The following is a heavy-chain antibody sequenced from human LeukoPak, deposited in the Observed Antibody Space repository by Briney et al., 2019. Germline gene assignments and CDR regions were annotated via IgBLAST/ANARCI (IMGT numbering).Heavy chain of an antibody. CDR1: GFTFSTFA. V-gene: IGHV3-23*01. Sequence: GGSLRLSCAASGFTFSTFAMSWVRQAPGKGLEWVSSISGSGDSTYYADSVKGRFIISRDNAKNSLYLQMNSLRAEDTAVYYCARGYYDAPGYWGQGTLVTVSS. D-gene: IGHD3-22*01. J-gene: IGHJ4*02. CDR2: ISGSGDST. CDR3: ARGYYDAPGY.